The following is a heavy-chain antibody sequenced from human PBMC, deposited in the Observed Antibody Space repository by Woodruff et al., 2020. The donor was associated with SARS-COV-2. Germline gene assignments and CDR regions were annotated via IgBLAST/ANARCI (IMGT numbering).Heavy chain of an antibody. J-gene: IGHJ6*03. CDR2: IFGTA. CDR3: ARDGGFGDYYMDV. Sequence: IFGTANYAQKFQGRVTITADESTSTAYMELSSLRSEDTAVYYCARDGGFGDYYMDVWGKGTTVT. D-gene: IGHD3-10*01. V-gene: IGHV1-69*01.